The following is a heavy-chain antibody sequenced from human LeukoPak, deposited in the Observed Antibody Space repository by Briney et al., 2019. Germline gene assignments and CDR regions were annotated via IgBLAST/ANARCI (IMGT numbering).Heavy chain of an antibody. CDR2: IYPGDSDS. CDR1: GYNFLEYW. Sequence: GESLKISCKGSGYNFLEYWIGWVRQMPGRGLESMGIIYPGDSDSRYSPSFQGQVTISADKSISTAYLQWSSLKASDTAMYYCARQVAPGDFDYWGQGTLVTVSS. CDR3: ARQVAPGDFDY. D-gene: IGHD2-15*01. V-gene: IGHV5-51*01. J-gene: IGHJ4*02.